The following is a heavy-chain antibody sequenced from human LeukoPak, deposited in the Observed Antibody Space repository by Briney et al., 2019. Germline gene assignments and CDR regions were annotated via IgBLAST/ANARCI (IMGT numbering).Heavy chain of an antibody. V-gene: IGHV4-39*01. CDR2: IYYSGST. CDR1: GGSISSSSYY. Sequence: PSETLSLTCTVSGGSISSSSYYWGWIRQPPGKGLEWIGSIYYSGSTYYNPSLKSRVTISVDTSKNQFSLKLSSVTAADTAVYYCARQNEQLVLGNWFDPWGQGTLVTVSS. J-gene: IGHJ5*02. D-gene: IGHD6-13*01. CDR3: ARQNEQLVLGNWFDP.